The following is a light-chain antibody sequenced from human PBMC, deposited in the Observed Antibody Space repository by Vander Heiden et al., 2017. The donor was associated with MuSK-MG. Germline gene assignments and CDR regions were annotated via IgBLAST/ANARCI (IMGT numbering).Light chain of an antibody. J-gene: IGLJ2*01. CDR3: SSYTSSSTLV. CDR2: DVS. Sequence: QSALTQPASVSGSPGQSITNPCTGTSSDVGGYNYVSWYQQHPGTAPKLMIFDVSDRPSGVSYRFSRSKSVQTASLTLSGLQAEDEADYYCSSYTSSSTLVFGGGTKLTVL. V-gene: IGLV2-14*01. CDR1: SSDVGGYNY.